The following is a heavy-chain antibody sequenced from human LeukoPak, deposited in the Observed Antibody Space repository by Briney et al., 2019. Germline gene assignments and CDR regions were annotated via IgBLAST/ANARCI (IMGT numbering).Heavy chain of an antibody. CDR3: AALGHCSSTSRYLNFDY. V-gene: IGHV1-58*02. Sequence: SVKVSCKASGLTFTSSAMQWVRQARGQRLEWIGWIVVGSGNTNYAQKFQERVTITRDMSTSTAYMELSSLRSEDTAVYYCAALGHCSSTSRYLNFDYWGQGTLVTVSS. D-gene: IGHD2-2*01. J-gene: IGHJ4*02. CDR1: GLTFTSSA. CDR2: IVVGSGNT.